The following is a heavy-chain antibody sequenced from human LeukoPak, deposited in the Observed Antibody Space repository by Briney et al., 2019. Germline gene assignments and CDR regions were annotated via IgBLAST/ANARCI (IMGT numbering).Heavy chain of an antibody. CDR1: GYTFTGYY. D-gene: IGHD1-26*01. CDR3: ATHIVGATSLFDY. Sequence: ASVKVSCKASGYTFTGYYMHRVRQAPGQGLEWMGWINPNSGGTNYAQKFQGRVTMTRDTSISTAYMELSRLRSDDTAVYYCATHIVGATSLFDYWGQGTLVTVSS. CDR2: INPNSGGT. J-gene: IGHJ4*02. V-gene: IGHV1-2*02.